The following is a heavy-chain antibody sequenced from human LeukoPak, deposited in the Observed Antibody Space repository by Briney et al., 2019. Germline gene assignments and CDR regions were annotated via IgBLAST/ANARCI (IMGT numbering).Heavy chain of an antibody. V-gene: IGHV1-2*02. D-gene: IGHD3-9*01. CDR2: INPNSGGT. Sequence: GASVKVSCKASGYTFTVYYMHWVRQAPGQGLEWMGWINPNSGGTNYAQKFQGRVTMTRDTSISTAYMELSRLRSDDTAVYYCARFSLVTLDDAFDIWGQGTMVTVSS. J-gene: IGHJ3*02. CDR1: GYTFTVYY. CDR3: ARFSLVTLDDAFDI.